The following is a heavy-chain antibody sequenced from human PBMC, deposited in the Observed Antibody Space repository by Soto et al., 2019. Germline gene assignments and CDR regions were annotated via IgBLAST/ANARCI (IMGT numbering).Heavy chain of an antibody. Sequence: SETLSLTCTVSGGSISSSSYYWGWIRQPPGKGLEWIGSIYYSGSTYYNPSLKSRVTISVDTSKNQFSLKLSSVTAADTAVYYCARRDRSPHHPYWGQGTLVTVSS. CDR2: IYYSGST. D-gene: IGHD2-21*01. V-gene: IGHV4-39*01. CDR3: ARRDRSPHHPY. J-gene: IGHJ4*02. CDR1: GGSISSSSYY.